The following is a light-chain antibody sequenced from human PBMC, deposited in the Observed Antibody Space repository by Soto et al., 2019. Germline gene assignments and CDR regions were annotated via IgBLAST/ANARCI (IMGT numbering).Light chain of an antibody. CDR3: SSYESRSSYV. CDR2: EVT. CDR1: SSDVGGYNH. J-gene: IGLJ1*01. Sequence: QSVLTQPASVSGSPGQSITISCTGTSSDVGGYNHVSWYQIHPGKAPKLIIYEVTSRPSGVSYRFSGSKSGNSASLTISGLQAEEEADYSCSSYESRSSYVFGGGTKVTV. V-gene: IGLV2-14*01.